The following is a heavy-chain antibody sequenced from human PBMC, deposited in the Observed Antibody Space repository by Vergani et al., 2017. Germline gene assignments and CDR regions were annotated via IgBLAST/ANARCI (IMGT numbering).Heavy chain of an antibody. CDR2: INAGNGNT. CDR1: GYTFTSYA. Sequence: QVQLVQSGAEVKKPGASVKVSCKASGYTFTSYAMHWVRQAPGQRLEWMGWINAGNGNTKYSQKFQGRVTITRDTSASTAYMELGSLRSEDTAVYYCARNYGSGSSSYYGMDVWGQGTTVTVSS. J-gene: IGHJ6*02. CDR3: ARNYGSGSSSYYGMDV. V-gene: IGHV1-3*01. D-gene: IGHD3-10*01.